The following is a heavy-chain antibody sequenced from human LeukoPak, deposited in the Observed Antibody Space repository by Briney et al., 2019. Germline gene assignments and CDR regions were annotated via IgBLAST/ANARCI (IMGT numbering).Heavy chain of an antibody. J-gene: IGHJ5*02. V-gene: IGHV4-59*01. CDR2: IDHTGST. D-gene: IGHD2-21*02. CDR3: ARVTADSYSGLGLDP. Sequence: PSETLSLTCSVSGDSISIYYWSWIRQPPGKGLEWIGYIDHTGSTNYNPSLKSRVTISVDTSKNQFSLKLSSVTAADTAVYYCARVTADSYSGLGLDPWGQGTLVTVSS. CDR1: GDSISIYY.